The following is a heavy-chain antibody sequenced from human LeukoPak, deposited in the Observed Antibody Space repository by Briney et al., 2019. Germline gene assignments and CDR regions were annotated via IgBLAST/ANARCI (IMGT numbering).Heavy chain of an antibody. Sequence: PSETLSLTCAVYGGPFSGYYWSWIRQPPGKGLEWIGEINHSGSTNYNPSLKSRVTISVDTSKNQFSLKLSSVTAADTAVYYCARVDYYGSGSHPSPYFDYWGQGTLVTVSS. CDR2: INHSGST. D-gene: IGHD3-10*01. CDR1: GGPFSGYY. V-gene: IGHV4-34*01. CDR3: ARVDYYGSGSHPSPYFDY. J-gene: IGHJ4*02.